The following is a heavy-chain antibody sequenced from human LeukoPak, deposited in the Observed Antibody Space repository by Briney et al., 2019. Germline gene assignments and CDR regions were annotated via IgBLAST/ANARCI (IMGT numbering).Heavy chain of an antibody. V-gene: IGHV3-23*01. Sequence: GGSLRLSCAASGFTFSSYAMSWVRQAPGKGLEWVSAISGSGGSTYYAYTVKGRFTISRDNSKTPLYLQMNSLRAEDTAVYYCAKDFGGDRGIVGATIPTGYWGQGTLVTVSS. J-gene: IGHJ4*02. D-gene: IGHD1-26*01. CDR1: GFTFSSYA. CDR2: ISGSGGST. CDR3: AKDFGGDRGIVGATIPTGY.